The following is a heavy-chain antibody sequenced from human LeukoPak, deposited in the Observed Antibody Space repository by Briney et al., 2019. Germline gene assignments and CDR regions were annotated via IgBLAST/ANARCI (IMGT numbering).Heavy chain of an antibody. D-gene: IGHD1-14*01. CDR1: GFIFRRYG. CDR2: IWYDGSNK. CDR3: ARDANRTRYFYY. J-gene: IGHJ4*02. V-gene: IGHV3-33*01. Sequence: QPGGSLTLSCAASGFIFRRYGMHWVRQAPGKGLEWVAVIWYDGSNKYYADSVKGRFTISRDNSKNTLYLQMNSLRAEDTAVYFCARDANRTRYFYYCGQGTLVTVSS.